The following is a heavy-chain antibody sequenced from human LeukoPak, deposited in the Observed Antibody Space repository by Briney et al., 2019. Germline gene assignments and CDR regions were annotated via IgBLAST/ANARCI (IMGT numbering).Heavy chain of an antibody. CDR2: IIPILGIP. Sequence: GASVKVSCKASGGTFSSYAISWLRQAPGQGLEWMGRIIPILGIPNYAQKFQGRVTITADKSTTTAYMELSSLRSEDTAVYYCATEAIVVVTARDYWYFDLWGRGTLVTVSS. CDR1: GGTFSSYA. CDR3: ATEAIVVVTARDYWYFDL. J-gene: IGHJ2*01. D-gene: IGHD2-21*02. V-gene: IGHV1-69*04.